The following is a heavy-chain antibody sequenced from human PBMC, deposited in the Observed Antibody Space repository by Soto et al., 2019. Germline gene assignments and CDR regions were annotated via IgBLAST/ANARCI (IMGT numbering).Heavy chain of an antibody. CDR3: ARSGGLDRDFNY. CDR1: GGTFSSDS. Sequence: QVQLVQSGAEVKKPGSSVKVSCKASGGTFSSDSFSWVLQAPGQGLEWMGGIIPMFDTPIYAQKFQDRVTITADESTSTAYMQLSSLRSGYTAVYYCARSGGLDRDFNYWGQGSLVTVSS. J-gene: IGHJ4*02. CDR2: IIPMFDTP. V-gene: IGHV1-69*12. D-gene: IGHD2-15*01.